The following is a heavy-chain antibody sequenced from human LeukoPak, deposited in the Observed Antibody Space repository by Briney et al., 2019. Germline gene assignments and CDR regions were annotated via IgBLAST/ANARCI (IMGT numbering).Heavy chain of an antibody. CDR3: ARDHGGVFIRGVIDY. V-gene: IGHV3-48*03. J-gene: IGHJ4*02. CDR2: ISSSGGTK. D-gene: IGHD3-10*01. Sequence: GGSLRLSCVASGFTFSSYEMNWVRQAPGKGLEWVSYISSSGGTKYYADSVKGRFTISRDNAKNSLYLQVNSLRAEDTAVYYCARDHGGVFIRGVIDYWGQGTLVTVSS. CDR1: GFTFSSYE.